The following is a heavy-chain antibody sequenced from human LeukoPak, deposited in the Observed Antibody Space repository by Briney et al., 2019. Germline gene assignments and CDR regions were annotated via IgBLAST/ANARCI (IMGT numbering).Heavy chain of an antibody. Sequence: KPSETLSLTCTVSGGSISSSSYYWGWFRQPPGKGLEWIGSIYYSGSTYYNPSLKSRVTISVDTSKNQFSLKLSSVTAADTAVYYCSKFYGSGSYYDYYYYGMDVWGQGTTVTVSS. CDR1: GGSISSSSYY. CDR2: IYYSGST. J-gene: IGHJ6*02. D-gene: IGHD3-10*01. CDR3: SKFYGSGSYYDYYYYGMDV. V-gene: IGHV4-39*01.